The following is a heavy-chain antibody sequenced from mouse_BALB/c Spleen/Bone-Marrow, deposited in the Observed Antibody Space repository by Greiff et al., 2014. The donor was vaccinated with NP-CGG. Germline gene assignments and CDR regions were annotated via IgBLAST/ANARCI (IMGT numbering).Heavy chain of an antibody. CDR2: ISHSGST. CDR3: ARAGYRYDVGYAMDY. J-gene: IGHJ4*01. D-gene: IGHD2-14*01. Sequence: EVKLQESGPSLVKPSQTLSLTCSVTGDSITSGYWNWIRKFPGNKLEYMGYISHSGSTYYNPSLKSRISITRDTSKNQYYLQLNSVTTEDTATYYCARAGYRYDVGYAMDYWGQGTSVTGSS. V-gene: IGHV3-8*02. CDR1: GDSITSGY.